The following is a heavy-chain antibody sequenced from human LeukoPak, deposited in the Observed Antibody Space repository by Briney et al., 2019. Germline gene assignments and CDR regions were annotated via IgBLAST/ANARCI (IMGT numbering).Heavy chain of an antibody. CDR3: ARVGVTYYYDSSGHEGDY. CDR1: GFAFSSYS. D-gene: IGHD3-22*01. CDR2: ISSSSSYI. V-gene: IGHV3-21*01. Sequence: GGSLTLSCAASGFAFSSYSMNWVRQAPGKGLEWVSSISSSSSYIYYADSVKGRFTISRDNAKTSLYLQMNSLRAEDTAVYYCARVGVTYYYDSSGHEGDYWGQGTLVTVSS. J-gene: IGHJ4*02.